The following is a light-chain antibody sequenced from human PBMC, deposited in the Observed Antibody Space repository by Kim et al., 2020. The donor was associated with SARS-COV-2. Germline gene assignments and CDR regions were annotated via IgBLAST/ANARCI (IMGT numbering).Light chain of an antibody. CDR3: RTPQSSGNHVV. J-gene: IGLJ2*01. CDR1: DLSNSY. V-gene: IGLV3-19*01. CDR2: DRK. Sequence: RITTRGGDLSNSYSTWYHQKPGREPLLLIFDRKNQPSAITDHFSASSSGNTASSTITGAQPGDEADYYCRTPQSSGNHVVFGGGTQLTVL.